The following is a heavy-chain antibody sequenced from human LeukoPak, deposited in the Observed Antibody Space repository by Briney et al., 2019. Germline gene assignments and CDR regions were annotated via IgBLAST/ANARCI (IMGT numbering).Heavy chain of an antibody. Sequence: GGSLRLSCAASGFTFSSYAMSWVRQAPGKGLEWVSIIYSGGSTFYADSVKGRFTISRDNSKNTLYLQMNSVRAEDTAVYNCARGGSYLSAFDIWGQGTMVTVSS. CDR2: IYSGGST. J-gene: IGHJ3*02. V-gene: IGHV3-53*01. D-gene: IGHD3-16*01. CDR1: GFTFSSYA. CDR3: ARGGSYLSAFDI.